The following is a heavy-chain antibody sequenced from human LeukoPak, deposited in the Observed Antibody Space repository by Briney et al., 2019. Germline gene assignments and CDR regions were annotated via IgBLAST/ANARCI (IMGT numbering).Heavy chain of an antibody. J-gene: IGHJ4*02. V-gene: IGHV3-30*04. Sequence: PGRSLRLSCAASGFTFSSYAMHWVRQAPGKGLEWVAVISYDGSNKYYADSVKGRFTISRDNSKNTLYLQMNSLRAEDTAVYYCARDVTQGIAVAGFLWGQGTLVTVSS. CDR1: GFTFSSYA. D-gene: IGHD6-19*01. CDR3: ARDVTQGIAVAGFL. CDR2: ISYDGSNK.